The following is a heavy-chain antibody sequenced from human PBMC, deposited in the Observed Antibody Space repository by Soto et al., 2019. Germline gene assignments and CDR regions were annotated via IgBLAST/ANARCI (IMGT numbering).Heavy chain of an antibody. CDR2: VNNDGTDT. CDR1: GFTFSNYW. Sequence: EVQLVESGGGLVQPGGSLRLSCAASGFTFSNYWMYWVRQAPGKGLVWVSRVNNDGTDTTHADSLKGRFTISRDNAENTLYLQMNSLSAEDTAVYYCARGGLQHALDVWGQGSTVTVSS. V-gene: IGHV3-74*03. D-gene: IGHD6-13*01. J-gene: IGHJ6*02. CDR3: ARGGLQHALDV.